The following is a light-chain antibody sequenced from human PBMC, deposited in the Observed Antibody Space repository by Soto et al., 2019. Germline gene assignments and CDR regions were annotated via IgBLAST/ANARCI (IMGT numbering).Light chain of an antibody. Sequence: QAVVTQPPSVSGAPGQRVTISCTGSSSNIGAVYDVHWYQQVPGTAPKLLIYTNNNRPSGVPDRFSGSNSGTSASLAVTGLQPEDEADYYCQSYDSSLSTGVFGGGTKLTVL. CDR3: QSYDSSLSTGV. J-gene: IGLJ3*02. CDR1: SSNIGAVYD. V-gene: IGLV1-40*01. CDR2: TNN.